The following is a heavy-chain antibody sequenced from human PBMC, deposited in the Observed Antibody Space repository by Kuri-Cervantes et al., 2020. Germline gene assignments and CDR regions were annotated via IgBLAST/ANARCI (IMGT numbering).Heavy chain of an antibody. D-gene: IGHD3-22*01. Sequence: GESLKISCAASGFTFSSYSMNWVRQATGKGLEWVSAIGTAGDTYYPGSVKGRFTISRENAKNSLYLQMNSLRAGDTAVYYCARGSYYYDSSGFTAWGQGTLVTVSS. V-gene: IGHV3-13*01. J-gene: IGHJ5*02. CDR3: ARGSYYYDSSGFTA. CDR2: IGTAGDT. CDR1: GFTFSSYS.